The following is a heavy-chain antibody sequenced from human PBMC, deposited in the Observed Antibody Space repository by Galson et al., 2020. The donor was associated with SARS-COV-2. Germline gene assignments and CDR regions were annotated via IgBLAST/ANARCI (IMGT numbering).Heavy chain of an antibody. D-gene: IGHD3-10*01. J-gene: IGHJ2*01. CDR2: IYHSGST. V-gene: IGHV4-4*02. Sequence: SETLSLTCAVSGGSISSSNWWSWVRQPPGKGLEWIGEIYHSGSTNYNPSLKSRVTISVDTSKNQFSLKLSSVTAADTAVYYCARDKGFYYGSGSYYKGYFDLWGRGTLVTVSS. CDR1: GGSISSSNW. CDR3: ARDKGFYYGSGSYYKGYFDL.